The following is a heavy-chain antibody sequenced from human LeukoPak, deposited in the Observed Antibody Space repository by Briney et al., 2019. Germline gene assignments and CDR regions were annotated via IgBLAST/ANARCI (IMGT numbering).Heavy chain of an antibody. V-gene: IGHV4-31*03. D-gene: IGHD3-22*01. CDR1: SGSISSGGYY. J-gene: IGHJ4*02. CDR3: ARVATTYYYDSSGYSFDY. CDR2: IYYSGST. Sequence: SETLSLTCTVSSGSISSGGYYWSWIRQHPGKGLEWIGYIYYSGSTYYNPSLKSRVTISVDTSKNQFSLKLSSVTAADTAVYYCARVATTYYYDSSGYSFDYWGQGTLVTVSS.